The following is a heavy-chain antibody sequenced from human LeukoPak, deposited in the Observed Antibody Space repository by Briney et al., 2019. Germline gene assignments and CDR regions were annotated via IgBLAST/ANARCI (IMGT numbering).Heavy chain of an antibody. D-gene: IGHD3-22*01. V-gene: IGHV4-30-2*01. Sequence: SQTLSLTCAVSGGSISSGGYSWSWIRQPSGKGLEWIGYIYHSGSTYYNPSLKSRVTISVDRSKNQFSLKLSSVTAADTAVYYCARGPYYYDSSGWDYFDYWGQGTLVTVSS. CDR2: IYHSGST. J-gene: IGHJ4*02. CDR1: GGSISSGGYS. CDR3: ARGPYYYDSSGWDYFDY.